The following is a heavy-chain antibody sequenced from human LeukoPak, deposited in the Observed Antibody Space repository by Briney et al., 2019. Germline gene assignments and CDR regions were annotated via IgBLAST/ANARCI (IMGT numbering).Heavy chain of an antibody. Sequence: GGSLRLSCAASGFTFSSYAMSWVRQAPGKGLEWVSAISGSGGSTYYADSVKDRFTISRDNSKNTLYLQMNSLRAEDTAVYYCAVTGSIAVAGTDYWGQGTLVTVSS. V-gene: IGHV3-23*01. CDR2: ISGSGGST. CDR3: AVTGSIAVAGTDY. J-gene: IGHJ4*02. CDR1: GFTFSSYA. D-gene: IGHD6-19*01.